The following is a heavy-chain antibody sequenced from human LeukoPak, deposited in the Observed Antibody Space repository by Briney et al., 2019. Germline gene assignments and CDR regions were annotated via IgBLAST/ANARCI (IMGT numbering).Heavy chain of an antibody. Sequence: GGSLRLSCAASGFTFSSYWMTWVRQAPGKGLEWVAVIWYDGSNKYYADSVKGRFTISRDNSKNTLYLQMNSLRAEDTAVYYCAKAHFSGSSMGPFDYWGQGTLVTVSS. V-gene: IGHV3-30*02. D-gene: IGHD1-26*01. CDR2: IWYDGSNK. CDR3: AKAHFSGSSMGPFDY. CDR1: GFTFSSYW. J-gene: IGHJ4*02.